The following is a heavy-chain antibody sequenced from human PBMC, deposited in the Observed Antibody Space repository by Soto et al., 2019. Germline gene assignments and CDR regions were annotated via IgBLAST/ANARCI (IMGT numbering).Heavy chain of an antibody. CDR3: ARDRAHRFDI. J-gene: IGHJ3*02. CDR1: GYTFTSYY. CDR2: INPSGGST. V-gene: IGHV1-46*01. Sequence: ASVKVSCKASGYTFTSYYMHWARQAPGQGLEWMGIINPSGGSTSYAQKFQGRVTMTRDTSTSTVYMELSSLRFDDTAVYFCARDRAHRFDIWGQGTMVTVSS.